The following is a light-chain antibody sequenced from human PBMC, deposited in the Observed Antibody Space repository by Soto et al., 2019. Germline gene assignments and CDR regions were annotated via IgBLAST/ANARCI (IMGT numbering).Light chain of an antibody. CDR3: LQNNNYPLT. CDR2: EAS. J-gene: IGKJ4*01. Sequence: DIQMTQSPSTLSASVGDRVTITCRASQTISSFLAWYQHKPGEAPKLLIAEASSLESGVPSRFSGSGSGTEFTLTISRLQPEDVATYYCLQNNNYPLTFGGGT. CDR1: QTISSF. V-gene: IGKV1-5*01.